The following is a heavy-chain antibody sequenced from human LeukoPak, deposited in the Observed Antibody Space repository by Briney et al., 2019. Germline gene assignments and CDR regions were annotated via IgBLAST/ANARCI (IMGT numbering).Heavy chain of an antibody. V-gene: IGHV4-59*01. Sequence: SETLSLTCTVSDDSITMYYWTWIRQPPGKGLEWIGYVDHTGSTKFNPSLNGRVSVSRDTSNNFFSLRLRSVTAADTAVYFCARGRVSSSTWYSTYYYFFYMDFWGKGTTVTVSS. CDR3: ARGRVSSSTWYSTYYYFFYMDF. CDR1: DDSITMYY. J-gene: IGHJ6*03. CDR2: VDHTGST. D-gene: IGHD4-11*01.